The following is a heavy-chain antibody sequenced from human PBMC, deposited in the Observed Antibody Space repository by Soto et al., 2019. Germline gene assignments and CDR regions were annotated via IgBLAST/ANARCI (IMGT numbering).Heavy chain of an antibody. CDR1: GGSVSSGSYY. Sequence: SETLSLTCTVSGGSVSSGSYYWSWIRQPPGKGLEWIGYIYYSGSTNYNPSLKSRVTISVDTSKNQFSLKLSSVTAADTAVYYCARTGPFNWFDPWGQGTLVTVSS. J-gene: IGHJ5*02. CDR2: IYYSGST. CDR3: ARTGPFNWFDP. V-gene: IGHV4-61*01.